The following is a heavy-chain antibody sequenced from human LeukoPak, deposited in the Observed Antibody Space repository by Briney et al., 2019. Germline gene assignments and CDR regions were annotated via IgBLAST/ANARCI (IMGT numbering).Heavy chain of an antibody. CDR3: ARLDDSSGYEFDY. CDR2: IYPGDSDT. D-gene: IGHD3-22*01. V-gene: IGHV5-51*01. CDR1: GYTFTDYW. J-gene: IGHJ4*02. Sequence: GESLKISCQASGYTFTDYWVGWVRQMPGKGLEWMGIIYPGDSDTRYSPSFQGQVTISADKSISTAYLQWSSLKASDTAMYYCARLDDSSGYEFDYWGQGTLVTVSS.